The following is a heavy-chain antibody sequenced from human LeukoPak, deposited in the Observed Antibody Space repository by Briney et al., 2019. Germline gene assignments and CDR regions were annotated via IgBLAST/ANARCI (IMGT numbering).Heavy chain of an antibody. CDR2: ISYDGSNE. CDR1: GFTFSTYA. V-gene: IGHV3-30-3*01. Sequence: GGSLRLSCAASGFTFSTYAMLWVRQAPGKGLEWVAIISYDGSNEYYADSVKGRFTISRDNSKNTLYLQMNSLRAEDTAVYYCAKDSPVSGWSFDYWGQGTLVTVSS. J-gene: IGHJ4*02. CDR3: AKDSPVSGWSFDY. D-gene: IGHD6-19*01.